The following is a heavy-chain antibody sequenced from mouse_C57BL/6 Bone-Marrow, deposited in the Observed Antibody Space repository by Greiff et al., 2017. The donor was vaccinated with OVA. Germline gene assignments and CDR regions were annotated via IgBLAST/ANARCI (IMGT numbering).Heavy chain of an antibody. V-gene: IGHV1-55*01. Sequence: VKLVESGAELVKPGASVKMSCKASGYTFTSYWITWVKQRPGQGLEWIGDIYPGSGSTNYNEKFKSKATLTVDTSSSTAYMQLSSLTSEDSAVYYCARGGLQGAMDYWGQGTSVTVSS. J-gene: IGHJ4*01. D-gene: IGHD2-13*01. CDR3: ARGGLQGAMDY. CDR2: IYPGSGST. CDR1: GYTFTSYW.